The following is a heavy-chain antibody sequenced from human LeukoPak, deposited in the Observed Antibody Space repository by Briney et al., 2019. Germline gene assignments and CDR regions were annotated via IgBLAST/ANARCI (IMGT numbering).Heavy chain of an antibody. Sequence: GGSLRLSCAASGFTFSSYEMDWVRQAPGKGLEWVSYISSSGTTVKYADSVKGRSTISRDNAKNSLYLQMSSLRAEDTAVYYCVRDPCGGGSCIDYWGRGTLVTVSS. CDR3: VRDPCGGGSCIDY. CDR1: GFTFSSYE. D-gene: IGHD2-21*01. CDR2: ISSSGTTV. V-gene: IGHV3-48*03. J-gene: IGHJ4*02.